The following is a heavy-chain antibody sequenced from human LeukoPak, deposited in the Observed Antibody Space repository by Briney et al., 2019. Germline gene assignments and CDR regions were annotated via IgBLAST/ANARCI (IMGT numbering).Heavy chain of an antibody. CDR2: ITPNADRT. V-gene: IGHV3-23*01. J-gene: IGHJ1*01. Sequence: GGSLRLSCAASGFTFGSYGMSWVRQAPGKGLEWVSFITPNADRTSYADSVEGRFTISRDNPRNTLYMQMNSLRDEDTAMYYCAIMHGYYDGSGYWVQWGQGTLVTVSS. CDR1: GFTFGSYG. CDR3: AIMHGYYDGSGYWVQ. D-gene: IGHD3-22*01.